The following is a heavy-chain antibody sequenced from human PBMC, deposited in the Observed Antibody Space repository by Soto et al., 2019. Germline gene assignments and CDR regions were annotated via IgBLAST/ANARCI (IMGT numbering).Heavy chain of an antibody. J-gene: IGHJ6*02. V-gene: IGHV4-30-4*01. Sequence: SETLSLTCTLSGGSISSGDYYWSWIRQPPGKGLEWIGYIASSGSTYYNPSLKGRLTIAADTSENQFSLRLTSVTAADTAVYYCARDRAEGLRFLEWSRYYCYYGRDVWGQGTTVTVSS. CDR1: GGSISSGDYY. CDR2: IASSGST. D-gene: IGHD3-3*01. CDR3: ARDRAEGLRFLEWSRYYCYYGRDV.